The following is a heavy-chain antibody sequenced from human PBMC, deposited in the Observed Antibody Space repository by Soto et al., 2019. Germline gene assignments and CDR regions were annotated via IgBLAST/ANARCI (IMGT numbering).Heavy chain of an antibody. J-gene: IGHJ4*02. Sequence: QVQLVQSGAEVKKPGSSVKVSCKASGGTFSSYAISWVRQAPGQGLEWMGGIIPIFGTANYAQKFQGRVTITAGESTSTAYMELSSLRSEDTAVYYCSLSIVVVPAAAIFDYWGQGTLVTVSS. CDR1: GGTFSSYA. CDR2: IIPIFGTA. V-gene: IGHV1-69*01. D-gene: IGHD2-2*01. CDR3: SLSIVVVPAAAIFDY.